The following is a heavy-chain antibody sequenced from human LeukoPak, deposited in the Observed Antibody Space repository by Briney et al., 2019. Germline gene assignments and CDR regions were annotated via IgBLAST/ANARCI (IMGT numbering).Heavy chain of an antibody. CDR2: ISGSGGST. CDR3: AKDSSSWYHGNWFDP. CDR1: GFTFSSYA. J-gene: IGHJ5*02. Sequence: GGSLRLSCAASGFTFSSYAMSWVRQAPGKGLEWVSAISGSGGSTYYADSVKGRFTISRGNSKNTLYLQMNSLRAEDTAVYYCAKDSSSWYHGNWFDPWGQGTLVTVSS. D-gene: IGHD6-13*01. V-gene: IGHV3-23*01.